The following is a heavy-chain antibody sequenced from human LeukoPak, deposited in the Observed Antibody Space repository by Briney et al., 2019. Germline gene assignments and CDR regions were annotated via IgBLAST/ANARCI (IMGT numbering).Heavy chain of an antibody. Sequence: SETLSLTCTVSGGSISSSSYYWGWIRQPPGKGLEWIGSIYYSGSTYYNPSLKSRVTISVDTSKNQFPLKLSSVTAADTAVYYCARTGFIAAAGNYYYYGMDVWGQGTTVTVSS. CDR2: IYYSGST. D-gene: IGHD6-13*01. J-gene: IGHJ6*02. V-gene: IGHV4-39*01. CDR1: GGSISSSSYY. CDR3: ARTGFIAAAGNYYYYGMDV.